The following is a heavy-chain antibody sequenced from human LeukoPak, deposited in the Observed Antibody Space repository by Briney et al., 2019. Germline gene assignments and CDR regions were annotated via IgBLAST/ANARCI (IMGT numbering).Heavy chain of an antibody. Sequence: GRSLRLSCAASGFTFSSYAMHWVRQAPGKGLEWVAVILYDGSNKYYADSVKGRFTISRDNSKNTLYLQMNSLRAEDTAVYYCARAKYDFWSGYYTGIGSYWGQGTLVTVSS. CDR1: GFTFSSYA. J-gene: IGHJ4*02. D-gene: IGHD3-3*01. CDR2: ILYDGSNK. V-gene: IGHV3-30-3*01. CDR3: ARAKYDFWSGYYTGIGSY.